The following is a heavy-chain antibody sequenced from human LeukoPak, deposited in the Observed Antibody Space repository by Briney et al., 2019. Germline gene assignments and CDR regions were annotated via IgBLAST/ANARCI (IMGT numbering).Heavy chain of an antibody. V-gene: IGHV4-39*01. D-gene: IGHD3-3*01. CDR3: ASIQAWSGYQRAEYFQH. Sequence: KTSETLSLTCTVSGGSISSSSYYWGWIRQPPGKGLEWIGSIYYSGSTYYNPSLKSRVTISVDTSKNQFSLKLSSVTAADTAVYYCASIQAWSGYQRAEYFQHWGQGTLVTVSS. J-gene: IGHJ1*01. CDR1: GGSISSSSYY. CDR2: IYYSGST.